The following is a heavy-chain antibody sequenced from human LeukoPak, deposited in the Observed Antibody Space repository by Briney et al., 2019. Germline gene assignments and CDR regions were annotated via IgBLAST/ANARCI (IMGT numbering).Heavy chain of an antibody. Sequence: GGTLRLSCAASGSTFNRYGMSWVRQAPGKGLEWVSAISGSGGTTYYADSVKGRFTISRDNSKNTLYLQINSLRAEDTAVFYCAKDHLPGIVVADRDYWGQGTLVTVSS. CDR3: AKDHLPGIVVADRDY. J-gene: IGHJ4*02. D-gene: IGHD6-19*01. CDR1: GSTFNRYG. CDR2: ISGSGGTT. V-gene: IGHV3-23*01.